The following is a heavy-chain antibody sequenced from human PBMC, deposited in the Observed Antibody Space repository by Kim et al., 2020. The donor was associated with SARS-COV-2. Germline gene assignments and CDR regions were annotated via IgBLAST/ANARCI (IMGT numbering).Heavy chain of an antibody. Sequence: SETLSLTCAVYGGSFSGYYWSWIRQPPGKGREWIGEINHSVSTNYNPSLKSRVTISVDTSKNQFSLKLSSVTAADTAVYYCARGARGLVTNKRNYFDYRGQGTLVTVSS. J-gene: IGHJ4*02. D-gene: IGHD3-9*01. CDR2: INHSVST. CDR3: ARGARGLVTNKRNYFDY. CDR1: GGSFSGYY. V-gene: IGHV4-34*01.